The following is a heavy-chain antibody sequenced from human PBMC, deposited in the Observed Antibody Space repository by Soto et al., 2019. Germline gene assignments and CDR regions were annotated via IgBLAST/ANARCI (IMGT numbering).Heavy chain of an antibody. D-gene: IGHD6-19*01. CDR1: GYTFNSHE. CDR2: IIADGGRA. Sequence: GGSLRLSCVASGYTFNSHEMNWVRQAPGKGLEWVSAIIADGGRAYYAESVKGRFTMSRDNSKNTLSLQMNTLRAEDTAVYYCAKDKMEQWLVGGYFDNWGPGTQVTVSS. V-gene: IGHV3-23*01. J-gene: IGHJ4*02. CDR3: AKDKMEQWLVGGYFDN.